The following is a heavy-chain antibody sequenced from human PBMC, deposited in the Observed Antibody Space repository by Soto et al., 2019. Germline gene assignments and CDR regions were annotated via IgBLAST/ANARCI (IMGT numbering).Heavy chain of an antibody. CDR2: IYHSGST. V-gene: IGHV4-4*02. D-gene: IGHD4-17*01. Sequence: LSETLSLTCAVSSGSISSSNWWSWVRQPPGKGLEWIGEIYHSGSTNYNPSLKSRVTISVDKSKNQFSLKLSSVTAADTAVYYCARGPSTVMPNAFDIWGQGTMVTVSS. CDR3: ARGPSTVMPNAFDI. CDR1: SGSISSSNW. J-gene: IGHJ3*02.